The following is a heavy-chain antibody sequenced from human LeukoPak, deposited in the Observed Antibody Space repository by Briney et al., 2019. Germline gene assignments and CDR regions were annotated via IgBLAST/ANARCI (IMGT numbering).Heavy chain of an antibody. J-gene: IGHJ6*03. CDR2: IKQDGSER. D-gene: IGHD7-27*01. V-gene: IGHV3-7*01. Sequence: GGSLRLSCAASGFTFSSYWMSWVRQAPGKGLAWVANIKQDGSERFYVDSVKGRFTISKDNAKKSLHLQMNSLRVEDTAVYFCARVANWGPYYYLDVWGKGTTVTVSS. CDR3: ARVANWGPYYYLDV. CDR1: GFTFSSYW.